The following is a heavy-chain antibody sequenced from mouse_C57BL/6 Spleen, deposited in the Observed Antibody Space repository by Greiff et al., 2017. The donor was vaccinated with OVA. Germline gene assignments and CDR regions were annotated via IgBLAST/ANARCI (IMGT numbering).Heavy chain of an antibody. V-gene: IGHV5-12*01. Sequence: EVQRVESGGGLVQPGGSLKLSCAASGFTLSDYYMYWVRQTPAKRLEWVAYISNGGGSTYYPDTVQGRFTSARDNAKNTLYLQMSRLKSEDTAMYYGARRNGNWYFDVWGTGTTVTVSS. CDR2: ISNGGGST. J-gene: IGHJ1*03. D-gene: IGHD2-1*01. CDR1: GFTLSDYY. CDR3: ARRNGNWYFDV.